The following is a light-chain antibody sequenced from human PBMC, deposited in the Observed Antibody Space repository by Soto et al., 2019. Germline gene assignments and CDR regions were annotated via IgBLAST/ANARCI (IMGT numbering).Light chain of an antibody. CDR2: EVS. CDR1: RSDVGSYNF. J-gene: IGLJ2*01. V-gene: IGLV2-23*02. CDR3: CAYAGSIS. Sequence: QSALTQPASVSGSPGQSVTISCTGTRSDVGSYNFVSWYQQHPGKAPKLIIYEVSKRPSGVSKRFSGTKYGNSASLTIGGRQAEDEADYYFCAYAGSISVGGGTELTVL.